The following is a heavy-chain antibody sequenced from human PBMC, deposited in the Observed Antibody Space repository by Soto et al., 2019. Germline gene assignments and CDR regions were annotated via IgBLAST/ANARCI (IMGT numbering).Heavy chain of an antibody. Sequence: EVQLVESGGGLVQPGGSLRLSCAASGFTFSGYWMHWVRQAPGKGLVWVSRINSDGSSTNYADSVKGRVTISRDNAKNTLYLQMNSLRAEDTAVYYCARVEKYYTLRSSYYVFDYWGREPWSPSPQ. D-gene: IGHD3-3*01. V-gene: IGHV3-74*01. J-gene: IGHJ4*02. CDR2: INSDGSST. CDR1: GFTFSGYW. CDR3: ARVEKYYTLRSSYYVFDY.